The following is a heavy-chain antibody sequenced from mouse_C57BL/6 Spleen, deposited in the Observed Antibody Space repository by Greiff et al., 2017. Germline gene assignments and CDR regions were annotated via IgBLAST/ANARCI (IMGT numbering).Heavy chain of an antibody. V-gene: IGHV1-42*01. J-gene: IGHJ3*01. CDR1: GYSFTGYY. D-gene: IGHD4-1*01. CDR2: INPSTGGT. CDR3: ARELTGTLFAY. Sequence: VQLTESGPELVKPGASVKISCKASGYSFTGYYMNWVKQSPENSLECLGEINPSTGGTTSNQKFKANATLTVDNSSSTAYMQLKSLTSEDSAVYYCARELTGTLFAYGGQGTLVTVSA.